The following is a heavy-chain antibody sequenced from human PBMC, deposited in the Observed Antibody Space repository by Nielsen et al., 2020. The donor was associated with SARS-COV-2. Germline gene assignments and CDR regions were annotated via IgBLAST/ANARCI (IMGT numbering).Heavy chain of an antibody. D-gene: IGHD3-22*01. CDR2: ISAYNGNT. CDR3: ARVDGYDSSGYYFDY. Sequence: ASVKVSCKASGYTFTSYGISWVRQAPGQGLEWMGWISAYNGNTNYAQKLQGRVTMTTDTSTSTAYMELRSLRSDDTAVYYCARVDGYDSSGYYFDYWGQGTLVTVSS. V-gene: IGHV1-18*01. J-gene: IGHJ4*02. CDR1: GYTFTSYG.